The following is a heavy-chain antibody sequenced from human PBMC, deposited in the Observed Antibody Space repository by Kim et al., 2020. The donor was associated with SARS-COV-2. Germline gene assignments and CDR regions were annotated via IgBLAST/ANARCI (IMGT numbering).Heavy chain of an antibody. CDR1: GFTFSSYV. J-gene: IGHJ4*02. CDR3: AKATSGNYYLDY. CDR2: VADGGDNT. V-gene: IGHV3-23*01. Sequence: GGSLRLSCTASGFTFSSYVMRWVRQAPGKGLELVSSVADGGDNTYYADSVKGRFTISRDDSKNTLYLQMNSLGAEDTGIYYCAKATSGNYYLDYWGQGTLVTVTS. D-gene: IGHD1-26*01.